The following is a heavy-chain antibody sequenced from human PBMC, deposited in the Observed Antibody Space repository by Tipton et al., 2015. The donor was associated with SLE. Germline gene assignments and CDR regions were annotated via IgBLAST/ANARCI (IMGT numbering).Heavy chain of an antibody. V-gene: IGHV3-30*18. J-gene: IGHJ6*02. Sequence: SLRLSCAASGFTFSSYGMHWVRQAPGKGLEWVAVIWYDGSNKYYADSVKGRFTISRDNSKNTLYLQMNSLRAEDTVAYYCAKDGGSYHYYGMDVWGQGTTVTVSS. CDR2: IWYDGSNK. D-gene: IGHD1-26*01. CDR3: AKDGGSYHYYGMDV. CDR1: GFTFSSYG.